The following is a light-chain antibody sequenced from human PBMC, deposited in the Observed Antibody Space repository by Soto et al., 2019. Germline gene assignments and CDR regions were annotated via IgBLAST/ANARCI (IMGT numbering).Light chain of an antibody. CDR3: QSYDISLSGWV. CDR2: GNT. V-gene: IGLV1-40*01. Sequence: QSVLTQPPSVSEAPGQRVTISCTGSSSNIGAGYDVHWYRQLPGTAPKLLIYGNTNRPSGVPDRFSGSKSGTSASLAITGLQAEDEADYYCQSYDISLSGWVFGGGTKLTVL. J-gene: IGLJ3*02. CDR1: SSNIGAGYD.